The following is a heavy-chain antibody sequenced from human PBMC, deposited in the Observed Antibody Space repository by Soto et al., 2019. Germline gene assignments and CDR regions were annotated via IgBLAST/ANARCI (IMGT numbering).Heavy chain of an antibody. Sequence: EVQLEECGGGLIQPGGSLRLSCAVSGFTVSSNYMSCVHQAPGKGLEWVSVIYSGDTTYYADSVKGRFTISRDHSKNTLYLQMNSLRAEDTAVYYCARDLRTLYGMDVWGQGTTVTVSS. V-gene: IGHV3-53*01. CDR1: GFTVSSNY. CDR3: ARDLRTLYGMDV. CDR2: IYSGDTT. J-gene: IGHJ6*02.